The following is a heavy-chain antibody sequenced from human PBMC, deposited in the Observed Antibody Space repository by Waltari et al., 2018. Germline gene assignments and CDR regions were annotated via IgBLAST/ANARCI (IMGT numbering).Heavy chain of an antibody. CDR2: IYWTDDK. CDR1: GFSLSTTGVG. D-gene: IGHD3-9*01. V-gene: IGHV2-5*01. CDR3: AHINEVGPTDTFDN. J-gene: IGHJ1*01. Sequence: QITMKESGPTLVKPTQTLTLTCTFSGFSLSTTGVGVGWIRQPPGQALEWLALIYWTDDKRYSPSLKSRLAITKDTSKKQVVLTMTNMDTVDTATSFCAHINEVGPTDTFDNWCQGTVVTVSS.